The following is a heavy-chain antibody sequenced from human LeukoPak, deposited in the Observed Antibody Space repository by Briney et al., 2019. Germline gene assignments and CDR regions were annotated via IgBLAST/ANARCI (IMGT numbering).Heavy chain of an antibody. CDR1: GGSFSGYY. J-gene: IGHJ3*02. CDR2: IYYSGST. D-gene: IGHD5-12*01. Sequence: SETLSLTCAVYGGSFSGYYWSWIRQPPGKGLEWIGYIYYSGSTNYNPSLKSRVTISVDTSKNQFSLKLSSVTAADTAVYYCARGVVAEVFDIWGQGTMVTVSS. CDR3: ARGVVAEVFDI. V-gene: IGHV4-59*01.